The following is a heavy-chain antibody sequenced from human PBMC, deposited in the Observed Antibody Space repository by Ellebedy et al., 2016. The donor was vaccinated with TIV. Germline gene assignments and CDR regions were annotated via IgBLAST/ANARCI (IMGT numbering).Heavy chain of an antibody. CDR3: GASAIGNIFDY. CDR2: IRQTSRGYST. D-gene: IGHD1-26*01. J-gene: IGHJ4*02. CDR1: GFTFSDYH. Sequence: GGSLRLSCAASGFTFSDYHMDWVRQAPGKGLEWVGRIRQTSRGYSTEYAASVKGIFTISREDSKNSLYLQMDSLKTEDTAVYYCGASAIGNIFDYWGQGALVAVSS. V-gene: IGHV3-72*01.